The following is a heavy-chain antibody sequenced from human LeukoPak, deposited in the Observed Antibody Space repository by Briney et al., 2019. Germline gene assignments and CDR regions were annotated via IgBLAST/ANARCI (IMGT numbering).Heavy chain of an antibody. V-gene: IGHV3-64D*06. J-gene: IGHJ3*01. CDR2: INSDGATS. CDR1: GFTFSSHW. D-gene: IGHD3-10*01. CDR3: VKTMVVFGGLIRTDAFDV. Sequence: TGGSLRLSCAASGFTFSSHWMHWARQAPGRGLEYVSGINSDGATSHYADSAKGRFTISRDNSKNALYLQLSSLRPEDTALYYCVKTMVVFGGLIRTDAFDVWGQGTMVTVSS.